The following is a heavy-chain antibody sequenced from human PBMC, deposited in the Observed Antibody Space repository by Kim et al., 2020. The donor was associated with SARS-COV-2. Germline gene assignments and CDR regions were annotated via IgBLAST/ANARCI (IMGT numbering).Heavy chain of an antibody. V-gene: IGHV4-34*01. Sequence: SETLSLTCAVYGGSFSGYYWSWIRQPPGKGLEWIGEINHSGSTNYNPSLKSRVTISVDTSKNQFSLKLSSVTAADTALYYCARGFRDYYDSSGWDLKGYGMDVWGQGTTVTVSS. CDR1: GGSFSGYY. J-gene: IGHJ6*02. CDR3: ARGFRDYYDSSGWDLKGYGMDV. D-gene: IGHD3-22*01. CDR2: INHSGST.